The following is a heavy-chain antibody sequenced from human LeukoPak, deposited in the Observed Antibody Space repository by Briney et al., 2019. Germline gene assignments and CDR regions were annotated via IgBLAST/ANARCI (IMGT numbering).Heavy chain of an antibody. CDR2: IYTSGST. CDR1: GGSISSYY. Sequence: SETLSLTCTVTGGSISSYYWSWIRQPAGKGLEWIGRIYTSGSTNYNPSLKSRITVSVDTSKNQFSLKLSSVTAADTAVYYCARVDSSGYHEPFDYWGQGTLVTVSS. D-gene: IGHD3-22*01. CDR3: ARVDSSGYHEPFDY. J-gene: IGHJ4*02. V-gene: IGHV4-4*07.